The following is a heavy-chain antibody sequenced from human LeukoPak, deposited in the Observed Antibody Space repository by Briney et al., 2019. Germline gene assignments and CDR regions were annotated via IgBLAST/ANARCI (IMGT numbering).Heavy chain of an antibody. J-gene: IGHJ4*02. V-gene: IGHV3-48*03. Sequence: GGSLRLSCAASGFTFSSYEMNWVRQAPGKGLEWVSYISSSGSTIYYADSVKGRFTISRDNAKNSLYLQMNSLRAEDTAVYYCARGPIQDSGRYYVGDYWGQGTLVTVSS. CDR3: ARGPIQDSGRYYVGDY. D-gene: IGHD1-26*01. CDR1: GFTFSSYE. CDR2: ISSSGSTI.